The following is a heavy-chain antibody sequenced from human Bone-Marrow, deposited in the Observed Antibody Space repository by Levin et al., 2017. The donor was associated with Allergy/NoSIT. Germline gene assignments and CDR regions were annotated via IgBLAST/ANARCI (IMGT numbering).Heavy chain of an antibody. CDR3: AKGVNSGNYYYFDY. CDR1: GFTFRSYA. D-gene: IGHD1-26*01. Sequence: GESLKISCAASGFTFRSYAMNWVRQAPGKGLEWVSSMSGNGRDTFYADSVKGRFTISRDNSKNTLFLQMNSLRAEDTAEYYCAKGVNSGNYYYFDYWGQGTLVTVSS. J-gene: IGHJ4*02. CDR2: MSGNGRDT. V-gene: IGHV3-23*01.